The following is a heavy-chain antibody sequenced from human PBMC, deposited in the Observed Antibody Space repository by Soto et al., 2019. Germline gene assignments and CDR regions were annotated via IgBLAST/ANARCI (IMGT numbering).Heavy chain of an antibody. Sequence: SETLSLTCTVSGGSISARHTYCGWIRQPPGKGLEWIGSFYDSGSTYYNPSLKSRVYVSVDSSKNQFSLTLASLTAADTAVYYCARAPDSWGQGTLVTVSS. J-gene: IGHJ4*02. CDR3: ARAPDS. CDR1: GGSISARHTY. CDR2: FYDSGST. V-gene: IGHV4-39*01.